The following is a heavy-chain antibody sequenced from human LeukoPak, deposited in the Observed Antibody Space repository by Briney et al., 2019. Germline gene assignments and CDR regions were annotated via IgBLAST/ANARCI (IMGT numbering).Heavy chain of an antibody. CDR3: ARRFDL. CDR1: GFTFSSYE. Sequence: HTGGSLRLSCAASGFTFSSYEMNWVRQAPGKGLEWVSYISSGGSTIYYADSVKGRFTISRDNAKNSLSLQMNSLRDEDSAIYYCARRFDLWGRGTLVTASS. CDR2: ISSGGSTI. J-gene: IGHJ2*01. V-gene: IGHV3-48*03.